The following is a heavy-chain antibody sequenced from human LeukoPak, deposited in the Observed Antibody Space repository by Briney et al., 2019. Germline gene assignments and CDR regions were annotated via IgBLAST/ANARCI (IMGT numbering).Heavy chain of an antibody. CDR1: GFPFSTYG. Sequence: GVFLRLSCVASGFPFSTYGMHWVRQAPGKGLEWVAVISYHGSDKYYPDSVKGRFTISRDNSKNTLYLQMNSLRVEDTAVYYCANSDSSGYYDYWGQGTLVTVSS. D-gene: IGHD3-22*01. CDR2: ISYHGSDK. J-gene: IGHJ4*02. V-gene: IGHV3-30*18. CDR3: ANSDSSGYYDY.